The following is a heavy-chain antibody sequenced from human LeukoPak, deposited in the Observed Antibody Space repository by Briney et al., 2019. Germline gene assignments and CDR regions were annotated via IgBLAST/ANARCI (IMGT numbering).Heavy chain of an antibody. CDR3: ARLGSGSYYPNYYYYGMDV. D-gene: IGHD3-10*02. Sequence: ASVKVSCKASGYTFTSYDINWVRQATGQGLEWMGWMNPNSGNTGYAQKFQGRVTMTRNTSMSTAYMELSSLRSEDTAVYYCARLGSGSYYPNYYYYGMDVWGQGTTVTVSS. CDR2: MNPNSGNT. J-gene: IGHJ6*02. CDR1: GYTFTSYD. V-gene: IGHV1-8*01.